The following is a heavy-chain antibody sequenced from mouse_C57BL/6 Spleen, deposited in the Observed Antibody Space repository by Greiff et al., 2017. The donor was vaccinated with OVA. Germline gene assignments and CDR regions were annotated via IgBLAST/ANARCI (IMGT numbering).Heavy chain of an antibody. CDR1: GFTFSSYT. D-gene: IGHD1-2*01. V-gene: IGHV5-9*01. CDR3: ARRNTTASWYFDV. J-gene: IGHJ1*03. CDR2: ISGGGGNT. Sequence: DVMLVESGGGLVKPGGSLKLSCAASGFTFSSYTMSWVRQTPEKRLEWVATISGGGGNTYYPDSVKGRFTISRDNAKNTLYLQMSSLRSEDTALYYCARRNTTASWYFDVWGTGTTVTVSS.